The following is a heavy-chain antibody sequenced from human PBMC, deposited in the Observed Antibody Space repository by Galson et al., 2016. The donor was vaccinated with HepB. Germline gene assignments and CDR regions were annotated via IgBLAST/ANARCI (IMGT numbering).Heavy chain of an antibody. Sequence: SVKVSCKASGYTFTSYYMHWVRQAPGQGLEWMGIINPSGGSTSYARKFQGRVTMTRDTSTSTVYMELSSLRSEDTAVYYCAMTSGSSWYGVDYWGQGTLVTVSS. J-gene: IGHJ4*02. CDR2: INPSGGST. D-gene: IGHD6-13*01. CDR1: GYTFTSYY. V-gene: IGHV1-46*01. CDR3: AMTSGSSWYGVDY.